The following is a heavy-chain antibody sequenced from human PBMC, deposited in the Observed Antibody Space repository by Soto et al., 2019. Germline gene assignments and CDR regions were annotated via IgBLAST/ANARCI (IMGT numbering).Heavy chain of an antibody. J-gene: IGHJ4*02. Sequence: GGSLRLSCAASGFTFSDHYMSWIRQAPGKGLEWIGYSSTSGSFTRYADSVKGRFSISRDNAKKSLYLQINSLRGDDSAIYYCVRSGDNYNLLDYWGQGTPVTVSS. CDR1: GFTFSDHY. V-gene: IGHV3-11*06. CDR2: SSTSGSFT. D-gene: IGHD1-1*01. CDR3: VRSGDNYNLLDY.